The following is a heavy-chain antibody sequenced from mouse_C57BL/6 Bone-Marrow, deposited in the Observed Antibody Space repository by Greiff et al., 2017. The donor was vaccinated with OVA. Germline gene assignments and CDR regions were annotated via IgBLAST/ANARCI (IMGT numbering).Heavy chain of an antibody. V-gene: IGHV1-15*01. D-gene: IGHD5-5*01. Sequence: QVQLQQSGAELVRPGASVTLSCKASGYTFTDYEMHWVKQTPVHGLEWIGAIDPETGGTAYNQKFKGKAILTADKSSSTAYMELRSLTSEDSAVYYCTRANLYLTDFDYWGQGTTLTVSS. J-gene: IGHJ2*01. CDR1: GYTFTDYE. CDR2: IDPETGGT. CDR3: TRANLYLTDFDY.